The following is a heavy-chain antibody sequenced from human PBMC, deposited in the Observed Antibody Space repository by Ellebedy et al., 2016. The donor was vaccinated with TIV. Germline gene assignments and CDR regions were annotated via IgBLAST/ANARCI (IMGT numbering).Heavy chain of an antibody. Sequence: GESLKISCAASGFTFSSYGMHWVRQAPGKGLEWVAVIWYDGSNKYYADSVKGRFTISRDNSKNTLYLQMNSLRAEDTAVYYCARRWFGESYGMDVWGQGTTVTVSS. J-gene: IGHJ6*02. CDR3: ARRWFGESYGMDV. CDR1: GFTFSSYG. CDR2: IWYDGSNK. V-gene: IGHV3-33*01. D-gene: IGHD3-10*01.